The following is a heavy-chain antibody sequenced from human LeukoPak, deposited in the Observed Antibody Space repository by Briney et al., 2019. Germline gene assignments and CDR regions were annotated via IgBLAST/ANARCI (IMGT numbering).Heavy chain of an antibody. Sequence: GGSLRLSCAASGFTFSSYSMNWVRQAPGKGLEWVSSISSSSSYIYYADSVKGRFTISRDNAKNSLYLQVNSLRAEDTAVYYCARDIVVVPAAPWGQGTLVTVSS. D-gene: IGHD2-2*01. CDR2: ISSSSSYI. CDR1: GFTFSSYS. CDR3: ARDIVVVPAAP. V-gene: IGHV3-21*01. J-gene: IGHJ5*02.